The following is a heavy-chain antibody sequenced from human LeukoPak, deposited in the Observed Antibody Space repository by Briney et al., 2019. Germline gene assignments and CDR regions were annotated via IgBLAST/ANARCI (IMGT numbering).Heavy chain of an antibody. CDR3: ARGRSTWHLDY. CDR1: GFTVSSNS. Sequence: GGSLRLSCTVSGFTVSSNSMNWVRQAPGKGLEWVSYISSTNGYIYYADSVRGRFTISRDNAKNSLSLQMNSLRAEDTAVYYCARGRSTWHLDYWGQGTLVTVSS. V-gene: IGHV3-21*01. J-gene: IGHJ4*02. D-gene: IGHD1-26*01. CDR2: ISSTNGYI.